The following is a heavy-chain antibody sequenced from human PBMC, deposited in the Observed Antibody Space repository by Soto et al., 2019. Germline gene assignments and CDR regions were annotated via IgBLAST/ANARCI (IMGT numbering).Heavy chain of an antibody. J-gene: IGHJ4*02. D-gene: IGHD6-19*01. CDR3: ARDLWRSDSSGWYPFGY. Sequence: GASVKVSCKASGYTFTSYYINWVRQAPGQGLEWMGWINPNGGNTGYAQKFQGRVTMTRDTSTSTAYMELSSLRSEDTAVYYCARDLWRSDSSGWYPFGYWGQGTLVTVSS. CDR1: GYTFTSYY. V-gene: IGHV1-8*01. CDR2: INPNGGNT.